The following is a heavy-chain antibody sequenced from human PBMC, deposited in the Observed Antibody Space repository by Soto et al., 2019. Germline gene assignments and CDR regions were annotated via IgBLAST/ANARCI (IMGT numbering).Heavy chain of an antibody. CDR3: ARGKGRGSGSYNRDDAFDI. CDR1: GYSISSGYY. Sequence: SETLSLTCAVSGYSISSGYYWGWIRQPPGKGLEWIGSIYHSGSTYYDPSLKSRVTISVDTSKNQFSLKLSSVTAADTAVYYCARGKGRGSGSYNRDDAFDIWGQGTMVTVSS. D-gene: IGHD1-26*01. V-gene: IGHV4-38-2*01. CDR2: IYHSGST. J-gene: IGHJ3*02.